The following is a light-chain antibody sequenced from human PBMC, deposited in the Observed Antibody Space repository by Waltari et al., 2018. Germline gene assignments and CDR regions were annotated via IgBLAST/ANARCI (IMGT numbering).Light chain of an antibody. CDR1: QNVNSD. V-gene: IGKV3-15*01. CDR3: QQYNNWPPAVT. Sequence: EIVMTQSPATLSVSPGERATLSCRASQNVNSDLAWYQQKPGQALRLLIYGASTRATGIPDRFSGSGSGTEFTLTISSLQSEDFALYYCQQYNNWPPAVTFGPGTKVDIK. CDR2: GAS. J-gene: IGKJ3*01.